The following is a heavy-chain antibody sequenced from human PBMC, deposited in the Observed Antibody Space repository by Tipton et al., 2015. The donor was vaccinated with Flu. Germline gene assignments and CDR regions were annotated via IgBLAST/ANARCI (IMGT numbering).Heavy chain of an antibody. CDR3: ARHGRGVSTCP. V-gene: IGHV4-61*09. CDR2: ISTSGST. J-gene: IGHJ5*02. Sequence: TLSLTCTVSGGPISSGSYFWGWIRQPAGEGLEWIGHISTSGSTNYNPSLKSRLTLSVDTSKNQFSLRLTSVTATDTALYYCARHGRGVSTCPWGQGTLVTVSS. CDR1: GGPISSGSYF. D-gene: IGHD5/OR15-5a*01.